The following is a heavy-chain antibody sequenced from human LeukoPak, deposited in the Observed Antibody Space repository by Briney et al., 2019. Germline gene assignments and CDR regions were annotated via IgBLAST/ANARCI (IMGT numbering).Heavy chain of an antibody. V-gene: IGHV4-4*07. CDR2: IFTSGIT. D-gene: IGHD3-10*01. Sequence: SETLSLTCTVSGGSISIYYWNWIRQPAGKGLEWIGRIFTSGITNYNPSLKSRATMSVDTSKNQFSLNLSSVTAADTAVYYCARESSGTYYNPLGYMDVWGKGTTVAVSS. CDR3: ARESSGTYYNPLGYMDV. CDR1: GGSISIYY. J-gene: IGHJ6*03.